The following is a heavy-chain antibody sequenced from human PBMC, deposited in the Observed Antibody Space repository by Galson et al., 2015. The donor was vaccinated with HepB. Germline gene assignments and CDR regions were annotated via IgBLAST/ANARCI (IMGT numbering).Heavy chain of an antibody. CDR2: IWYDGSNK. Sequence: SLRLSCAASGFTFSSYGMHWVRQAPGKGLEWVAVIWYDGSNKYYADSVKGRFTISRDNSKSTLYLQMNSLRAEDTAVYYCAHIAAAGRDAFDIWGQGTMVTVSS. D-gene: IGHD6-13*01. J-gene: IGHJ3*02. CDR3: AHIAAAGRDAFDI. CDR1: GFTFSSYG. V-gene: IGHV3-33*01.